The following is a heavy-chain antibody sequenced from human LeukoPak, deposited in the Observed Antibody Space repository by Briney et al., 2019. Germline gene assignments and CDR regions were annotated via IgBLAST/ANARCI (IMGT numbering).Heavy chain of an antibody. D-gene: IGHD3-22*01. CDR2: IRSKTNSYAT. V-gene: IGHV3-73*01. J-gene: IGHJ4*02. CDR1: GFTFTGSA. CDR3: AKDRGYYYGPFDY. Sequence: GGSLRLSCAASGFTFTGSAMHWVRQASGKGLEWVGRIRSKTNSYATAYAASVKGRFTISRDDSKNTAYLQMNSLRAEDTAVYYCAKDRGYYYGPFDYWGQGTLVTVSS.